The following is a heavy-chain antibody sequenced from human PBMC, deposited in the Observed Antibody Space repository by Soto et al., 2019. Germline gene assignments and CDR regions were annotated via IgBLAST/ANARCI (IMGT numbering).Heavy chain of an antibody. J-gene: IGHJ4*02. CDR3: ARGRPVFDY. CDR1: GASFSDYY. D-gene: IGHD6-6*01. CDR2: VNHSGTT. V-gene: IGHV4-34*01. Sequence: QVQLQQWGAGLLEPSETLSLTCAVYGASFSDYYWSWIRQPPGKGLEWVGEVNHSGTTNYSPSLKSRVTIAIDPSKNQFSLNLRSVTAADTAVYYCARGRPVFDYWGQGTLVTVSS.